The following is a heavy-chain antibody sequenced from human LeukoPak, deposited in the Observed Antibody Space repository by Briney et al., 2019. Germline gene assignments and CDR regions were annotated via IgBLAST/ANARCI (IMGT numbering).Heavy chain of an antibody. CDR3: AKASDILTGYLSDGFDI. V-gene: IGHV1-46*01. J-gene: IGHJ3*02. Sequence: GASVKVSCKASGYTCTSYYMHWVRQAPGQGLEWMGIINPSGGSTSYAQKFQGRVTMTRDTSTSTVYMELSSLRSEDTAVYYCAKASDILTGYLSDGFDIWGQGTMVTVSS. CDR2: INPSGGST. D-gene: IGHD3-9*01. CDR1: GYTCTSYY.